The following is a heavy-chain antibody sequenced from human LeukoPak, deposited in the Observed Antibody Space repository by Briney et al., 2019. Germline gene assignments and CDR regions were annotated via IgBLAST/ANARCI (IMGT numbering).Heavy chain of an antibody. CDR3: ARGPQKNGHSSGYPGYFDY. CDR2: ISISSSYI. V-gene: IGHV3-21*01. Sequence: TGGSLRLSCAASGFTFSIYSINWVRQAPGKGLEWVSSISISSSYIYYADSVKGRFTISRDNAKNSLYLQMNSLRAEDTAVYYCARGPQKNGHSSGYPGYFDYWGQGTLVTVSS. J-gene: IGHJ4*02. D-gene: IGHD3-22*01. CDR1: GFTFSIYS.